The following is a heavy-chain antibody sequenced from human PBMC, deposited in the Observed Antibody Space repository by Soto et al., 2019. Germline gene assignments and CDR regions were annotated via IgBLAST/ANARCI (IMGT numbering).Heavy chain of an antibody. Sequence: PSETLSLTCTVSGGSISSGGYYWSWIRQHPGKGLEWIGYIYYSGSTYYNPSLKSRVTISVDTSKNQFSLKLSSVTAADTAVYYCAREDIVVVPAAVTRYYYYYMDVWGKGTTVTVSS. CDR1: GGSISSGGYY. CDR2: IYYSGST. CDR3: AREDIVVVPAAVTRYYYYYMDV. V-gene: IGHV4-31*03. J-gene: IGHJ6*03. D-gene: IGHD2-2*01.